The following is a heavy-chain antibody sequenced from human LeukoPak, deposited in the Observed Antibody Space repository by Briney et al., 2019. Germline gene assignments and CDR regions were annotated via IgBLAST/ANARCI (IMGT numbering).Heavy chain of an antibody. V-gene: IGHV3-30*03. Sequence: GGSLGLSCAASGFTLSTYGIHWVRQAPGKGQEWVAMMSYDGKAEYYGDSVTGRFALFRDSSNNALYLQMNSLRAEDTAVYYCARDLYGSGWYNYFDPWGQGALVTVSS. CDR3: ARDLYGSGWYNYFDP. CDR2: MSYDGKAE. J-gene: IGHJ5*02. CDR1: GFTLSTYG. D-gene: IGHD6-19*01.